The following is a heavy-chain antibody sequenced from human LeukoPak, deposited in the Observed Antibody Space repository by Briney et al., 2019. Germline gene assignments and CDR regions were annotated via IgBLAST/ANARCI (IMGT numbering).Heavy chain of an antibody. V-gene: IGHV3-23*01. Sequence: PGGSLRLSCAASRFTLSSYAMSWVRQAPGKGLAWVSAIIGSGGYTYYADSVKGRFTLSRDNSKNTLSLQMDSLRAEDTAVYYCVKQRGIYLDLDYWGQGALVTVSS. CDR1: RFTLSSYA. D-gene: IGHD1-26*01. CDR3: VKQRGIYLDLDY. J-gene: IGHJ4*02. CDR2: IIGSGGYT.